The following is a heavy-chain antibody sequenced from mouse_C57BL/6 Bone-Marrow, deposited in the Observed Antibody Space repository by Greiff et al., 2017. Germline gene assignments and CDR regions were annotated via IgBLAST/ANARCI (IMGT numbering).Heavy chain of an antibody. Sequence: QVQLQQPGAELVMPGASVKLSCKASGYTFTSYWMHWVKHRPGQGLEWIGELDPSDSFTNYNQKFNGKSTLTVDKSSSTAYMQLSSLTSEDSAVYDCAVWLRPYYFDYWGQGTTLTVSS. CDR1: GYTFTSYW. D-gene: IGHD2-2*01. V-gene: IGHV1-69*01. J-gene: IGHJ2*01. CDR3: AVWLRPYYFDY. CDR2: LDPSDSFT.